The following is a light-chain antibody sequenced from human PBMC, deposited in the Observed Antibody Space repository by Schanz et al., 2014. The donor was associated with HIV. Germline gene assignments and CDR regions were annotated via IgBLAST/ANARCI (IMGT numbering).Light chain of an antibody. CDR1: QGISSY. Sequence: AIQLTQSPSSLSASVGDRVTITCRASQGISSYLAWYQQKPGKAPKVLIYAASTLQSGVPSRFSGSGSGTYFTLTISSLQPEDFATYYCLQYYTYPFTFGQGTKLEIK. CDR2: AAS. V-gene: IGKV1-6*01. CDR3: LQYYTYPFT. J-gene: IGKJ2*01.